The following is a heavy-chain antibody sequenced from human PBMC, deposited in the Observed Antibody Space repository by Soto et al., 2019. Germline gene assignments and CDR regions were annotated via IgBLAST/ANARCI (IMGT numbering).Heavy chain of an antibody. V-gene: IGHV1-18*01. CDR2: ISAYNGNT. J-gene: IGHJ4*02. CDR1: GYTFTSYG. D-gene: IGHD2-2*02. CDR3: ARDPKYCSSTSCYNGGDY. Sequence: ASVKVSCKASGYTFTSYGISWVRQAPGQGLEWMGWISAYNGNTNYAQKLQGRVTMTTDTSTSTAYMELRNLRSDDTAVYYCARDPKYCSSTSCYNGGDYWGQGTLVTV.